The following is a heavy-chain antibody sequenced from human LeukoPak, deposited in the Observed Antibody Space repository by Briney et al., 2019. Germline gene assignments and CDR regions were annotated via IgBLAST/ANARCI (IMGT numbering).Heavy chain of an antibody. CDR1: GFTFSSYG. CDR3: AKEEVGIQLWLDY. V-gene: IGHV3-30*02. D-gene: IGHD5-18*01. Sequence: PGGSLRLSCAASGFTFSSYGMHWVRHAPGKGLEWVAFIRYDGSNKYYADSVKGRFTISRDNSKNTLYLQMNSLRAEDTAVYYCAKEEVGIQLWLDYWGQGTLVTVSS. CDR2: IRYDGSNK. J-gene: IGHJ4*02.